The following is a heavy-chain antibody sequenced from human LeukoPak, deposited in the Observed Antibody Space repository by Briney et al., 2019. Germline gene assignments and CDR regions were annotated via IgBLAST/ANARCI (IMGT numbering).Heavy chain of an antibody. CDR2: IYHSGST. CDR3: ARGTTTYYDFWSGYYDAGLDY. V-gene: IGHV4-30-2*01. J-gene: IGHJ4*02. Sequence: PSQTLSLTCAVSGVSISSGGYSWSWIRQPPGKGLEWIGYIYHSGSTYYNPSLKSRVTISVDRSKNQFSLKLSSVTAADTAVYYCARGTTTYYDFWSGYYDAGLDYWGQGTLVTVSS. CDR1: GVSISSGGYS. D-gene: IGHD3-3*01.